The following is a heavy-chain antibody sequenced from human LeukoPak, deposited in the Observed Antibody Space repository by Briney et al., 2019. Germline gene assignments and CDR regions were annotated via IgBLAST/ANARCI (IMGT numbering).Heavy chain of an antibody. CDR3: ARVSPDSSGWAGNAFDI. V-gene: IGHV4-4*07. D-gene: IGHD6-19*01. Sequence: SETLSLTCTVSGGSISSYYWSWIRQPAGKGLEWIGRIYTSGSTNYNPSLKSRVTMSVDTSKNQFSLKLGSVTAADTAVYYCARVSPDSSGWAGNAFDIWGQGTMVTVSS. J-gene: IGHJ3*02. CDR1: GGSISSYY. CDR2: IYTSGST.